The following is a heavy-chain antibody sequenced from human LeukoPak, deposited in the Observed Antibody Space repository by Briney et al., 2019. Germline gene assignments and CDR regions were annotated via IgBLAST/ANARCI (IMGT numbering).Heavy chain of an antibody. CDR2: ISSSSSYI. V-gene: IGHV3-21*01. D-gene: IGHD6-6*01. CDR3: ATSSSTAFDI. CDR1: GFTFSSYS. Sequence: GGSLRLSCAASGFTFSSYSLNWVRQAPGKGLEWVSSISSSSSYIYYADSVKGRFTISRDNAKNSLYLQMNSLRAEDTAVYYCATSSSTAFDIWGQGTMVTVSS. J-gene: IGHJ3*02.